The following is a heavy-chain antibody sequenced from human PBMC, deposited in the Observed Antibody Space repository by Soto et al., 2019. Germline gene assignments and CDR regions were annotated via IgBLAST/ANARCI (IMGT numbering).Heavy chain of an antibody. V-gene: IGHV5-10-1*01. CDR2: IAPPDSWT. CDR3: ARSSYNILIAAPHWFDP. J-gene: IGHJ5*02. Sequence: PGESLKISCKGSGYKFETYWIHWVRQMPGKGLEWMGRIAPPDSWTDYSPSFQGRVTISVDKSISTAYLQWSSLQASDTAIYYCARSSYNILIAAPHWFDPWGQGTLVTVSS. CDR1: GYKFETYW. D-gene: IGHD3-9*01.